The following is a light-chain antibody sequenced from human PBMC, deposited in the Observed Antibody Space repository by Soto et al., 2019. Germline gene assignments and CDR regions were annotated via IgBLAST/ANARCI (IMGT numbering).Light chain of an antibody. CDR2: DAS. J-gene: IGKJ4*01. Sequence: DIQMTQSPSTLSASLGDRVTITFRASQNIRPWLAWYQQKPGKAPKLLIYDASTLEAGAPSRFSGSGSGTEFTLTISSLQSDDFATYYCQQYNSYSAITFGGGTKVDIK. CDR3: QQYNSYSAIT. V-gene: IGKV1-5*01. CDR1: QNIRPW.